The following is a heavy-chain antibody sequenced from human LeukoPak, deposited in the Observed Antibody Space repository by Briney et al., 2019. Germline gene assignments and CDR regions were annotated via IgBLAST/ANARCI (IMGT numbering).Heavy chain of an antibody. D-gene: IGHD2-2*01. V-gene: IGHV1-2*02. Sequence: ASVKVSCKASGYTFTGYYMHWVRQAPGQGLEWMGWINPNSGGTNYAQKFQGRVTMTRDTSISTAYMELSRLRSDDTAVYYCARGRRLVVPAASWFDPWRQGTLVTVSS. J-gene: IGHJ5*02. CDR1: GYTFTGYY. CDR2: INPNSGGT. CDR3: ARGRRLVVPAASWFDP.